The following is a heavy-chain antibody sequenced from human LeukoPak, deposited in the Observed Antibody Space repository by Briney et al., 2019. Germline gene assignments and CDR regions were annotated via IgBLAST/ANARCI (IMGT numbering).Heavy chain of an antibody. CDR2: IGGTTGNT. CDR1: GFTFDNHA. D-gene: IGHD6-13*01. J-gene: IGHJ4*02. V-gene: IGHV3-23*01. Sequence: PGGSLRLSCAASGFTFDNHAMNWVRQAPGKELEWVSAIGGTTGNTYYADSVKSRFTISTDNSKTTLYLQMNSLRADDTAVYYCAKGPGAGGNTWYYFDCWGQGTLVTVSS. CDR3: AKGPGAGGNTWYYFDC.